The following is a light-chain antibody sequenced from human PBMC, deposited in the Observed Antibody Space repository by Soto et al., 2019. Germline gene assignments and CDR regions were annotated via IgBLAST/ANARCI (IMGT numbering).Light chain of an antibody. V-gene: IGKV3-15*01. CDR3: QQYNNWPMYT. Sequence: EIVMTQSPATLSVSPGERATLSCRASQSISSNLAWYQHKPGQTPRLLIYGASTRATGIPARFSVSGSGTEFTLTISSLQSEDFAVYYCQQYNNWPMYTFGQRTKLEIK. J-gene: IGKJ2*01. CDR1: QSISSN. CDR2: GAS.